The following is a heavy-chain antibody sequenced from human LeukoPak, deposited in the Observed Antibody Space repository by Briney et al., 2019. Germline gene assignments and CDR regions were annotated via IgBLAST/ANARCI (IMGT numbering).Heavy chain of an antibody. D-gene: IGHD3-22*01. CDR2: ISWNGGSI. V-gene: IGHV3-9*01. Sequence: GRSLRLSCAASGFTFDDYAMHWVRQAPGKGLEWVSGISWNGGSIGYADSVKGRFTISRDNAKNSLYLQMNSLRAEDTALYYCAKDYSAYYYDSSGPLFDYWGQGTLVTVSS. J-gene: IGHJ4*02. CDR3: AKDYSAYYYDSSGPLFDY. CDR1: GFTFDDYA.